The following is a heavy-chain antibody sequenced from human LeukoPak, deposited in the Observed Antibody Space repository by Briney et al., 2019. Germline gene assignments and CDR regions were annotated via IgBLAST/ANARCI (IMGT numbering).Heavy chain of an antibody. CDR2: ISGSGGST. CDR3: ATSTYYYDSRGFYPYYFDN. J-gene: IGHJ4*02. Sequence: GGSLRLSCAASGFIFSSYAMSWVRQAPGKGLEWVSGISGSGGSTYYADSVKGRFTIFKDKSKNTLYLQMNSLRAEDTAVYYCATSTYYYDSRGFYPYYFDNWGQGTLVTVSS. V-gene: IGHV3-23*01. CDR1: GFIFSSYA. D-gene: IGHD3-22*01.